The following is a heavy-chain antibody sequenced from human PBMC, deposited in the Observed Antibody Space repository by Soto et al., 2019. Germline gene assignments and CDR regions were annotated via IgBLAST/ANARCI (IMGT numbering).Heavy chain of an antibody. CDR3: AQALVFTGGDGFDI. J-gene: IGHJ3*02. D-gene: IGHD1-1*01. CDR1: GGSITTGGRY. CDR2: IYYSGNT. Sequence: QGRLQEWGPGLVKPSQTLSLKCSVSGGSITTGGRYWSWIRQLPGKCLEWIGDIYYSGNTYYNASLKSRVTISVEAAKNQFSLKLSSVTAADTAVYYCAQALVFTGGDGFDIWAQGRLVTVSS. V-gene: IGHV4-31*02.